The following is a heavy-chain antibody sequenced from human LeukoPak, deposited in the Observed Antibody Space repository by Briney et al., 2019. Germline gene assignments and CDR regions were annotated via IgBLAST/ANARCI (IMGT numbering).Heavy chain of an antibody. J-gene: IGHJ5*02. CDR1: GGSFSGYY. CDR3: ARGLNWFDP. Sequence: PSETLSLTCAVYGGSFSGYYWSWIRQPPGKGLEWIGEINHSGSTNYNPSLKSRVTISVDTSKNQFSLKLSSVTAADTAVYYCARGLNWFDPWSQGTLVTVSS. V-gene: IGHV4-34*01. CDR2: INHSGST.